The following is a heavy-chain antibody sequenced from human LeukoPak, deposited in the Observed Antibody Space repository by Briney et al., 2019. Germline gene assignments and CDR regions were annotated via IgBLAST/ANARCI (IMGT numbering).Heavy chain of an antibody. CDR2: ISSSSSTI. Sequence: GGSLRLSCAASGFTFSSYSMNWVRQAPGKGLEWVSYISSSSSTIYYADSVKGRFTISRDNAKNSLYLQMNSLRAEDTAVYYCARDRAGSGYHDAFDIWGQGTMVIVSS. CDR3: ARDRAGSGYHDAFDI. V-gene: IGHV3-48*01. D-gene: IGHD3-22*01. J-gene: IGHJ3*02. CDR1: GFTFSSYS.